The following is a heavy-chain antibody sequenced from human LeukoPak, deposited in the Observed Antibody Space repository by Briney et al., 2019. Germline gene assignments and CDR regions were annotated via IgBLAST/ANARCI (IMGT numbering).Heavy chain of an antibody. CDR1: GGSFSGYY. Sequence: SETLSLTCAVYGGSFSGYYWSWIRQPPGKGLEWIGEINHSGSTNYNPSLKSRVTISVDTSKNQFSLKLSSVTAADTAVYYCAGRGNSAPAARKNTAMVGYDYWGQGTLVTVSS. J-gene: IGHJ4*02. CDR2: INHSGST. V-gene: IGHV4-34*01. CDR3: AGRGNSAPAARKNTAMVGYDY. D-gene: IGHD5-18*01.